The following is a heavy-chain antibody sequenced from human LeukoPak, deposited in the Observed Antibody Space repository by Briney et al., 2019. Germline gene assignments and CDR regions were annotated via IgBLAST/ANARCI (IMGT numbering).Heavy chain of an antibody. D-gene: IGHD4-17*01. Sequence: GGPLRLSCSASGFTFSSYAMHWVRQAPGKGLEYVSAISSNGGSTYYADSVKGRFTISRDNSKNTLYLQMSSLRAEDTAVYYCVTDPGRDYGDNGGWFDPWGQGTLVTVSS. V-gene: IGHV3-64D*06. CDR2: ISSNGGST. J-gene: IGHJ5*02. CDR1: GFTFSSYA. CDR3: VTDPGRDYGDNGGWFDP.